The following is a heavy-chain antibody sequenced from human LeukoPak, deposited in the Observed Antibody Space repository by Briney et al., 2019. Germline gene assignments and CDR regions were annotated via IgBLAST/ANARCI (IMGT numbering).Heavy chain of an antibody. J-gene: IGHJ4*02. CDR1: GFTFSSYG. CDR2: IKQDGSEK. V-gene: IGHV3-7*01. D-gene: IGHD6-13*01. Sequence: GGSLRLSCAASGFTFSSYGMHWVRQAPGKGLEWVANIKQDGSEKYYVDSVKGRFTISRDNAKNSLYLQMNSLRAEDTAVYYCARDSWGYSSSWPYPYFDYWGQGTLVTVSS. CDR3: ARDSWGYSSSWPYPYFDY.